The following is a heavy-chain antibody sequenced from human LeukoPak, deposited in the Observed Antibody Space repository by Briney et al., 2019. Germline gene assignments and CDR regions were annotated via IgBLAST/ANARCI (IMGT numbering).Heavy chain of an antibody. J-gene: IGHJ3*02. V-gene: IGHV4-59*01. CDR3: AKDKDAFDI. CDR1: GGSISGYY. CDR2: IYYSGST. Sequence: SETLSLTCTVSGGSISGYYWSWIRQPPGKGLEWIGYIYYSGSTNYNPFLKSRVTISVDTSKNQFSLKLSSVTAADTAVYYCAKDKDAFDIWGQGTMVTVSS.